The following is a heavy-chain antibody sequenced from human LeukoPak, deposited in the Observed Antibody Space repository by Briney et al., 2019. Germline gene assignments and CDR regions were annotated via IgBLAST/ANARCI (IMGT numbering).Heavy chain of an antibody. CDR3: AGTHSGSYLLDY. V-gene: IGHV1-2*02. Sequence: ASVKVSCKASGYTFTGYYMHWVRQAPGQGLDWMGWINPNSGGTNYAQKFQGRVTMTRDTSISTAYMELSRLRSDDTAVYYCAGTHSGSYLLDYWGQGTLVTVSS. J-gene: IGHJ4*02. CDR1: GYTFTGYY. D-gene: IGHD1-26*01. CDR2: INPNSGGT.